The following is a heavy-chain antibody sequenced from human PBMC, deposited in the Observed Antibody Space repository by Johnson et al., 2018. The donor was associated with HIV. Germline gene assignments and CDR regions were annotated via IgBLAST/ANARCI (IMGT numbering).Heavy chain of an antibody. D-gene: IGHD6-19*01. CDR1: GFTFSRYW. CDR2: IKQDGSEK. Sequence: VQLVESGGGLVQPGGSLRLSCAASGFTFSRYWMSWVRQAPGKGLEWVANIKQDGSEKYYVDSVKGRFPISRDNAKNARYLQMNSLRAEDTAVYYCARDGEDSSGWDNFGAFDIWGQGTMVTVSS. CDR3: ARDGEDSSGWDNFGAFDI. V-gene: IGHV3-7*01. J-gene: IGHJ3*02.